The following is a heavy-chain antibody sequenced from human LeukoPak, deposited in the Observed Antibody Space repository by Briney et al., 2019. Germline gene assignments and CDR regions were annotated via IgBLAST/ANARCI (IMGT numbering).Heavy chain of an antibody. CDR1: GFSFGDYA. V-gene: IGHV3-49*03. CDR3: TRDRPRYDYGDYRDTFDI. CDR2: IRSKAYGGTT. D-gene: IGHD4-17*01. J-gene: IGHJ3*02. Sequence: GRSLRLSCSASGFSFGDYAMNWFRQAPGKGLDGVGFIRSKAYGGTTEYAASVKGRFTISRDDSKSIAYLQMNSLKIEDTGLYYCTRDRPRYDYGDYRDTFDIWGQGTMVTVPS.